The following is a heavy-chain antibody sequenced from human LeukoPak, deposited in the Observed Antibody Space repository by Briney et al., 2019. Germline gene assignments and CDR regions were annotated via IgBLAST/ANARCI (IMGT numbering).Heavy chain of an antibody. D-gene: IGHD3-22*01. CDR1: GFTFGNYA. J-gene: IGHJ4*02. V-gene: IGHV3-23*01. CDR2: ISGSGGST. CDR3: AKRGSGYYFDY. Sequence: GGSLRLSCAASGFTFGNYAMSWVRQAPGKGLEWVSGISGSGGSTYYADSVKGRFTISRDNSKNTLYLQMNSLRAEDTAVYYCAKRGSGYYFDYWGQGTLVTVSS.